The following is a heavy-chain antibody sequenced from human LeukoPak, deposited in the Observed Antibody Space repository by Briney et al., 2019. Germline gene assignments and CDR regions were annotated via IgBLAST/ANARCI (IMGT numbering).Heavy chain of an antibody. V-gene: IGHV4-59*01. CDR2: GTT. CDR3: ARAGYYYDSSGYLSYWYFDL. Sequence: GTTNYNPSLKSRVTISVDTSKNQFSLKLSSVTAADTAVYYCARAGYYYDSSGYLSYWYFDLWGRGTLVTVSS. D-gene: IGHD3-22*01. J-gene: IGHJ2*01.